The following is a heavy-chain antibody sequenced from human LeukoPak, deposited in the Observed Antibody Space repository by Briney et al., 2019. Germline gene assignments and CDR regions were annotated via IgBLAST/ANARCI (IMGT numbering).Heavy chain of an antibody. Sequence: SVKVSCKASGGTFSSYAISWVRQAPGQGLEWMGGIIPIFGTANYAQKSQGRVTITADKSTSTAYMELSSLRSEDTAVYYCATEIQLWRPDAFDIWGQGTMVTVSS. V-gene: IGHV1-69*06. CDR3: ATEIQLWRPDAFDI. CDR2: IIPIFGTA. D-gene: IGHD5-18*01. J-gene: IGHJ3*02. CDR1: GGTFSSYA.